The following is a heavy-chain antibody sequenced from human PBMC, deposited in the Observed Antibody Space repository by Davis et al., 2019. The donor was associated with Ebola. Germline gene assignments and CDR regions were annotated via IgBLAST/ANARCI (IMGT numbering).Heavy chain of an antibody. CDR1: GFTFSGSA. V-gene: IGHV3-73*01. J-gene: IGHJ4*02. CDR2: IRSKANSYAT. CDR3: TSAYGDWDY. D-gene: IGHD4-17*01. Sequence: GESLKIPCAASGFTFSGSAMHWVRQASGKGLVWVGRIRSKANSYATAYAASVKGSITISRDDSKNTAYLQMNSLKTEDKAVNYCTSAYGDWDYWGQGTLVTVSS.